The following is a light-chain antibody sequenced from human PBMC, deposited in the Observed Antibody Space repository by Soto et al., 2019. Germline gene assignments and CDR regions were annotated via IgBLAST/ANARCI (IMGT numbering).Light chain of an antibody. CDR1: SSDGCGYNY. J-gene: IGLJ1*01. CDR2: ELS. CDR3: SLYTSSTAKV. Sequence: QSVLTQPASVSGSPGQSITISCTGTSSDGCGYNYVSWYQQHPGKAPKRMIYELSNRPSGVSHRFSGSQSGNPASLTISALPAEDEADYSCSLYTSSTAKVFGTRTKVT. V-gene: IGLV2-14*01.